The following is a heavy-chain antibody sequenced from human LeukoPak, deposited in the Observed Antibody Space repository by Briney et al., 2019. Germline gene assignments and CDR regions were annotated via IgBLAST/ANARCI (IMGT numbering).Heavy chain of an antibody. CDR3: ARESGEYSSSPYDY. D-gene: IGHD6-6*01. CDR2: MNPNSGNT. Sequence: GASVKVSCKACRYTFTSYDINWVRQATGQGLEWMGWMNPNSGNTGYAQKFQGRVTMTRNTSISTAYMELSSLRSEDTAVYYCARESGEYSSSPYDYWGQGTLVTVSS. V-gene: IGHV1-8*01. J-gene: IGHJ4*02. CDR1: RYTFTSYD.